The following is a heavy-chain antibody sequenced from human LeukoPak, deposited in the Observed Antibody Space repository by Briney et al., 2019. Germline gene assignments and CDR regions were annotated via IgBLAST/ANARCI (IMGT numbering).Heavy chain of an antibody. CDR2: ISYDGSDK. D-gene: IGHD1-26*01. CDR1: GFTFSSYS. CDR3: TRGQIVGADARVDY. J-gene: IGHJ4*02. Sequence: GGSLRLSCTAAGFTFSSYSIHWVRQAPGKGLEWVADISYDGSDKNYADSVKGRFTIARDNPKNTLYLQMNGLRAEDTALYYCTRGQIVGADARVDYWGQGTLVTVSS. V-gene: IGHV3-30-3*01.